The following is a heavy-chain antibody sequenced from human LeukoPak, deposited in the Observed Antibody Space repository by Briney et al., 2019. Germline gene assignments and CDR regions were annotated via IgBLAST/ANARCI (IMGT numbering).Heavy chain of an antibody. V-gene: IGHV3-23*01. CDR3: AKDPQENRSSWFIRYFDT. CDR2: TSGRGDYT. CDR1: GFTFCIYA. J-gene: IGHJ5*02. D-gene: IGHD6-13*01. Sequence: GGSLRLSCVACGFTFCIYAMSWVRQAPGKGLGWVSATSGRGDYTYYADSVKGRFTISRDNSKNTVYLQMNSLRADDTPVCCCAKDPQENRSSWFIRYFDTWGQGTLVTVSS.